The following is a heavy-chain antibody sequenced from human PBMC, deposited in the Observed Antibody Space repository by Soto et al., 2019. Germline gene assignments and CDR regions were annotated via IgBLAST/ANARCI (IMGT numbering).Heavy chain of an antibody. CDR3: ARRLVGDFCSGYLAGLDV. J-gene: IGHJ6*02. CDR2: RNPNSGGT. Sequence: ASVKVSCKASGYTFTGYYMHWVRQAPGQGLEWMGWRNPNSGGTNYAQKFQGRVTMTRDTSISTAYMELSRLRSDDTAVYYCARRLVGDFCSGYLAGLDVWGQGTTVTVSS. V-gene: IGHV1-2*02. D-gene: IGHD3-3*01. CDR1: GYTFTGYY.